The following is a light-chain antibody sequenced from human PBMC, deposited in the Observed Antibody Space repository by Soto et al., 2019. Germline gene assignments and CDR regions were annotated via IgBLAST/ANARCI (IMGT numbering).Light chain of an antibody. V-gene: IGKV1-5*03. CDR2: KAS. CDR3: HQYNFWPT. Sequence: NMTQNPSTLSASVGCRFTITCRASQSVGTWAAWYQQKPGKAPELLIYKASSLESGVPSRFSGSGSGTEFTLTISSLQSEDSAVYYCHQYNFWPTFGQGTRLEIK. J-gene: IGKJ5*01. CDR1: QSVGTW.